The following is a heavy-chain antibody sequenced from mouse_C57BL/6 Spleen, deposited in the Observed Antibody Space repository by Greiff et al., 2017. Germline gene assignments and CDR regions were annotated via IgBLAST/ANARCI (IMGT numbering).Heavy chain of an antibody. V-gene: IGHV6-3*01. CDR2: IRLKSDNYAT. CDR3: TDYDPTLYYFGY. Sequence: EVQLQESGGGLVQPGGSLKLSCVASGFTFSNYWMNWFRQSPEKGLEWVAQIRLKSDNYATHYAESVKGRFTISRDDSKISLYLQMNNLRAEDTGIYYCTDYDPTLYYFGYWGQGTTLTVSS. J-gene: IGHJ2*01. CDR1: GFTFSNYW. D-gene: IGHD2-4*01.